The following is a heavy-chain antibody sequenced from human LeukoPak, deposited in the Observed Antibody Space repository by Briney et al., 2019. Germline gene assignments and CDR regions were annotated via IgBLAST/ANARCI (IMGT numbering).Heavy chain of an antibody. CDR3: ARQLEGFDP. CDR2: VNPNSGGT. V-gene: IGHV1-2*02. CDR1: GYTFTSYG. D-gene: IGHD1-1*01. J-gene: IGHJ5*02. Sequence: GASVKVSCKASGYTFTSYGISWVRQAPGQGLEWMGWVNPNSGGTNYAQKFQGRVTMTRDTSISTAYMELSRLRSDDTAVYYCARQLEGFDPWGQGTLVTVSS.